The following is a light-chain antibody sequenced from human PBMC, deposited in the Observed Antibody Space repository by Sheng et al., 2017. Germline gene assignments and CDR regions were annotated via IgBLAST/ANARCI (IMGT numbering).Light chain of an antibody. V-gene: IGKV3-15*01. J-gene: IGKJ4*01. CDR3: QQYNTWPPLR. CDR1: QSVSSY. Sequence: EIVMTQSPATLSVSPGERATLSCRASQSVSSYLAWYQQKPGQAPRLLIYGASTRATGIPARFSGSGSGTEFSLTITSLQSEDFAVYYCQQYNTWPPLRFGG. CDR2: GAS.